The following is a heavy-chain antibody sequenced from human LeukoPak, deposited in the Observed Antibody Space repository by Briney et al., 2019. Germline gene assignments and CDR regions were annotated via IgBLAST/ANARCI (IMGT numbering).Heavy chain of an antibody. V-gene: IGHV3-7*01. CDR1: GFSFSNYW. J-gene: IGHJ4*02. CDR2: IDRDGGVR. Sequence: PGGSLRLSCAASGFSFSNYWMSWVRQTPENGLEFVGNIDRDGGVRNYMDSLKGRCTISRDNGKKSLYLEINSLRDDDTAVYYRARDPDSSAFDLWGRGVLVTVSS. CDR3: ARDPDSSAFDL.